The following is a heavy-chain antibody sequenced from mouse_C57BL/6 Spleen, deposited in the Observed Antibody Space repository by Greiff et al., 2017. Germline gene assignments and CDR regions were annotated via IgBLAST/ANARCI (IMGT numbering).Heavy chain of an antibody. CDR1: GYTFTSYW. Sequence: VQLQESGAELAKPGASVKLSCKASGYTFTSYWMHWVKQRPGQGLEWIGYINPSSGYTKYNQKFQDQATLTADKSSSKAYMQLSSLTYEDSAVYYCARGMYGNYGAMDYWGQGTSVTVSS. D-gene: IGHD2-10*02. CDR3: ARGMYGNYGAMDY. V-gene: IGHV1-7*01. CDR2: INPSSGYT. J-gene: IGHJ4*01.